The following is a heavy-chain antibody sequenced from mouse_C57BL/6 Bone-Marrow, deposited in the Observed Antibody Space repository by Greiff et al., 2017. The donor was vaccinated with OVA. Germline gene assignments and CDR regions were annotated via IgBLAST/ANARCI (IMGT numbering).Heavy chain of an antibody. CDR2: IYPRSGNT. V-gene: IGHV1-81*01. Sequence: VKLVESGAELARPGASVKLSCKASGYTFTSYGISWVKQRTGQGLEWIGEIYPRSGNTYYNEKFKGKATLTADKSSSTAYMELRSLTSEDSAVYFCANILDYYAMDYWGQGTSVTVSS. J-gene: IGHJ4*01. CDR1: GYTFTSYG. CDR3: ANILDYYAMDY.